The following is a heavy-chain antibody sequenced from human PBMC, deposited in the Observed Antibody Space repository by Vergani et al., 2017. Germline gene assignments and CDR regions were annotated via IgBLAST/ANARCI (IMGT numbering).Heavy chain of an antibody. J-gene: IGHJ6*02. CDR1: GFTFSSYS. Sequence: EVQLVESGGGLVQPGGSLRLSCAASGFTFSSYSMNWVRQAPGKGLEWVSYISSSSSTIYYADSVKGRFTISRDNAKNSLYLQMNSLRAEDTAVYYCARDLTGPIAARLAYYYYGMDVWGQGTTVTVSS. D-gene: IGHD6-6*01. CDR3: ARDLTGPIAARLAYYYYGMDV. V-gene: IGHV3-48*01. CDR2: ISSSSSTI.